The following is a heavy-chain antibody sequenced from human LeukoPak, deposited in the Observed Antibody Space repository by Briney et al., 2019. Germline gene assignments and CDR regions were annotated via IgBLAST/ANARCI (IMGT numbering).Heavy chain of an antibody. CDR3: ARDHLSYGMDV. CDR1: GGTISSSTYY. J-gene: IGHJ6*02. CDR2: IYYSGST. Sequence: SETLSLTCTVSGGTISSSTYYWGWIRQPPGKGLEWIGYIYYSGSTNYNPSLKSRVTISVDTSKNQFSLKLSSVTAADTAVYYCARDHLSYGMDVWGQGTTVTVSS. V-gene: IGHV4-61*01. D-gene: IGHD2/OR15-2a*01.